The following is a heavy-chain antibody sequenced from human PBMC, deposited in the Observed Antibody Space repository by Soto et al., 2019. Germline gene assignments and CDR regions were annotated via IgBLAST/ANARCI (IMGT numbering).Heavy chain of an antibody. CDR2: IYYSGST. V-gene: IGHV4-59*01. J-gene: IGHJ4*02. D-gene: IGHD2-21*01. Sequence: SETLSLTCTVSGGSISSYYWTWIRQPPGKGLEWIGSIYYSGSTNYNPSLKSRVTISVDTSKNQFSLKLSSVTAADTAVYYCARDSRPYCGGECYPDHWGQGTLVTVSS. CDR3: ARDSRPYCGGECYPDH. CDR1: GGSISSYY.